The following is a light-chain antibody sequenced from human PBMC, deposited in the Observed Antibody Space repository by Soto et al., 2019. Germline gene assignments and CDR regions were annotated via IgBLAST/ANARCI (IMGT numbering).Light chain of an antibody. CDR2: GVS. J-gene: IGKJ4*01. CDR3: QQYNDLIT. CDR1: QDIRKN. V-gene: IGKV1-33*01. Sequence: DIQMTQSPSSLSASVGDRVTITCKASQDIRKNLNWYQQKPGKAPKLLIYGVSNLETGVPSRFSGSVSGTDFTLTITSLQPEDISTYYCQQYNDLITFGGGTKVELK.